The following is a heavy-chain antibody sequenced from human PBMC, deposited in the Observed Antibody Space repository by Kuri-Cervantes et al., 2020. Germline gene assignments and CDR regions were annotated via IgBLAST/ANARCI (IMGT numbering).Heavy chain of an antibody. J-gene: IGHJ4*02. V-gene: IGHV3-33*01. D-gene: IGHD6-13*01. Sequence: GGSLRLSCAASGFTFSSYGMHWVRQAPGKGLEWVAVIWYDGSNKYYADSVKGRFTISRDNSKNTLYLQMNSLRAEDTAVYYCATGGIRSSWFVDYWGQGTLVTVSS. CDR1: GFTFSSYG. CDR2: IWYDGSNK. CDR3: ATGGIRSSWFVDY.